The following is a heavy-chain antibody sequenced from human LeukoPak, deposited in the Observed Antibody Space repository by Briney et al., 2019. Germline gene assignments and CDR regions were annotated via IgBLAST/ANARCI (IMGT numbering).Heavy chain of an antibody. CDR2: IKQDGSEK. CDR1: GFTFSNLW. D-gene: IGHD6-13*01. Sequence: GGSLRLSCAASGFTFSNLWMSWVRQAPGKGLRWVANIKQDGSEKYYVDSVKGRFTISRDNAQNSLYLQMNSLRAEDTAIYYCATSTAAAGTDWGQGTLVTVSS. CDR3: ATSTAAAGTD. J-gene: IGHJ4*02. V-gene: IGHV3-7*03.